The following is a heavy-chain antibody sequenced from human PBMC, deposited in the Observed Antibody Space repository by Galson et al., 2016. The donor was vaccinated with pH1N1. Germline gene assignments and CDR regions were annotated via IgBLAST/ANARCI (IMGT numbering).Heavy chain of an antibody. CDR1: GFTFSSYA. Sequence: LRLSCAASGFTFSSYAMSWVRQAPGKGLEWIGYIYHSDHSGSTNYNPYLKSRVTISVDTSKSQFSLNLISVTAADTAVYYCARGDFVVGEGWYNGFDVWGQGTTVTVSS. CDR3: ARGDFVVGEGWYNGFDV. J-gene: IGHJ6*01. D-gene: IGHD2-15*01. V-gene: IGHV4-59*01. CDR2: IYHSDHSGST.